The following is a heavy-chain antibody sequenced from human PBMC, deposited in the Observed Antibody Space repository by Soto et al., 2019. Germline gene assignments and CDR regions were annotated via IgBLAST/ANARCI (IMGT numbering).Heavy chain of an antibody. CDR1: GGTFSIDV. J-gene: IGHJ5*02. CDR3: ASSMTTVTLNGFRFDP. CDR2: IVPIFGTA. V-gene: IGHV1-69*01. Sequence: GASVTVSCTASGGTFSIDVISWVRQAPGHGPDWTAGIVPIFGTANYAQKFQGRVTITADESTSTAYMELSSLRSEDTAVYYCASSMTTVTLNGFRFDPWGQGTLVTVSS. D-gene: IGHD4-17*01.